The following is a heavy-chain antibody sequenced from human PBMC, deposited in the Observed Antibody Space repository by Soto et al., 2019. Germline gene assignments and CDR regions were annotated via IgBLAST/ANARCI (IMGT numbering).Heavy chain of an antibody. D-gene: IGHD3-3*01. J-gene: IGHJ3*02. V-gene: IGHV3-23*01. CDR3: TKDAEAYDFAFDK. Sequence: PGGSLRLSCATSGFGFSNYGMNWFRQAPGKGLEWVSGITKTGRSTFIADSVRGRFTISRDNLKNIMYLQMNSLRVDDTALYYCTKDAEAYDFAFDKWGQGTMVTVSS. CDR1: GFGFSNYG. CDR2: ITKTGRST.